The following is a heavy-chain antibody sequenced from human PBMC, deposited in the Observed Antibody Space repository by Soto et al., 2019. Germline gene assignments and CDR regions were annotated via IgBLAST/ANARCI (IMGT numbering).Heavy chain of an antibody. CDR3: ARDNKEEYSSSYWLDP. J-gene: IGHJ5*02. CDR1: GGSISSGGYY. CDR2: IYYSGST. D-gene: IGHD6-6*01. Sequence: QVQLQESGPGLVKPSQTLSLTCTVSGGSISSGGYYWSGIRQHPGKGLEWIGYIYYSGSTYYNPSLKSRVNISVDTSKHQFTLKLSSVTAADTAVYYCARDNKEEYSSSYWLDPRGQGTLVTVSS. V-gene: IGHV4-31*03.